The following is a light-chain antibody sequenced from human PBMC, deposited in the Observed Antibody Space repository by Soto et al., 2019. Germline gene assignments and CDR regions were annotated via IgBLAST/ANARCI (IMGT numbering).Light chain of an antibody. CDR3: QQYGSSPPYT. V-gene: IGKV3-20*01. Sequence: EVVLTQSPGTLSLSPGERATLSCRASQSVSNNYLAWYQQKPGQPPRLVIFGFSDRATGIPDRFSGSGSGTDFTLAITRLEPEDCAVYYCQQYGSSPPYTFGQGTKLEIK. CDR1: QSVSNNY. CDR2: GFS. J-gene: IGKJ2*01.